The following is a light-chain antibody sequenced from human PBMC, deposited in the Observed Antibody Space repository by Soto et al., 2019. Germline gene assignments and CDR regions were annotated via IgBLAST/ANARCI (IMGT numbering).Light chain of an antibody. CDR1: SSNIGSNY. CDR2: RNN. Sequence: QSVLTQPPSASGTPGQRVTISCSGSSSNIGSNYVYWYQQLPGTAPKLLIYRNNQRPSGVPDRFSGSKSGTSASLAISGLRSGDEADYYCAAWDDGLSGPVFGGGTKLTVL. J-gene: IGLJ2*01. V-gene: IGLV1-47*01. CDR3: AAWDDGLSGPV.